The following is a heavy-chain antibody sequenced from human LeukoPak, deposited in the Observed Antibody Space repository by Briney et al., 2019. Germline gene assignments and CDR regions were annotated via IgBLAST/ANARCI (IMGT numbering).Heavy chain of an antibody. CDR2: ISSSSSTI. Sequence: GGSLRLSCAASGFTFSGYSMNWVRQAPGKGLEWASYISSSSSTIYYADSVKGRFTISRDNAKNSLYLQMNSLRAEDPAVYYCANTDLEWELPIDYWGQGTLVTVSS. D-gene: IGHD1-26*01. CDR3: ANTDLEWELPIDY. CDR1: GFTFSGYS. V-gene: IGHV3-48*01. J-gene: IGHJ4*02.